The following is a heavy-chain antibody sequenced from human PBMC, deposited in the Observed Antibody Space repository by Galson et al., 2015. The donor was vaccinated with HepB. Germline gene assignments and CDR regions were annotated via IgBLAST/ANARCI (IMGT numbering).Heavy chain of an antibody. Sequence: SLRLSCAASGFTFRDYSINWVRQAPGKGLERVSYISAGSRYMYYADSVRGRFTISRDNAENSLYLQRNSLRAEDTGVYYCARAGYCGGDCYAIQRYWYFDLWGRGTLVTVSS. CDR3: ARAGYCGGDCYAIQRYWYFDL. CDR1: GFTFRDYS. J-gene: IGHJ2*01. V-gene: IGHV3-21*01. CDR2: ISAGSRYM. D-gene: IGHD2-21*02.